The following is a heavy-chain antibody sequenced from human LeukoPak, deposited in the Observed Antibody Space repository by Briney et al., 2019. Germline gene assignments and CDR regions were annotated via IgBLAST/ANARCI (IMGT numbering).Heavy chain of an antibody. CDR3: ARDGRTFVTIFGVVIMADWFDP. CDR2: IYYSGST. J-gene: IGHJ5*02. D-gene: IGHD3-3*01. V-gene: IGHV4-39*07. Sequence: SETLSLTCTVSGGSISSSSYYWGWIRQPPGKGLEWIGSIYYSGSTYYNPSLKSRVTISVDTSKNQFSLKLSSVTAADTAVYYCARDGRTFVTIFGVVIMADWFDPWGQGTLVTVSS. CDR1: GGSISSSSYY.